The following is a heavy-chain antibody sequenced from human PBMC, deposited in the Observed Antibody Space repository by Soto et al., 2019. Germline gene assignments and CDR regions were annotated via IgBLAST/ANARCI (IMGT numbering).Heavy chain of an antibody. CDR2: IGGSDGRT. J-gene: IGHJ4*02. Sequence: EVQLLASGGGLVQPGGSLRLSCAASGFTFTNYAMRWVRQAPGKGLEWISTIGGSDGRTYYADSVKGRFTISKDNSKNTLYLQMNNLRAEDTAIYYCARRGSDYSYFDYWGQGTLVTVSS. CDR1: GFTFTNYA. D-gene: IGHD3-16*01. V-gene: IGHV3-23*01. CDR3: ARRGSDYSYFDY.